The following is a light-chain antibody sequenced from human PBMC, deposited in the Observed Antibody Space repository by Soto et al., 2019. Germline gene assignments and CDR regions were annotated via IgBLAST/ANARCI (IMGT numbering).Light chain of an antibody. CDR3: TSYTSTFTYV. Sequence: QSALTQPASVSGSPGQSITISCTGTRSDVGGYEYVSWYQQHPGKAPKLMIYEVSRRPSGVSNRISGSKSGSTASMTISGLQAGDEAYYYCTSYTSTFTYVFGTGTKVTVL. J-gene: IGLJ1*01. CDR2: EVS. CDR1: RSDVGGYEY. V-gene: IGLV2-14*01.